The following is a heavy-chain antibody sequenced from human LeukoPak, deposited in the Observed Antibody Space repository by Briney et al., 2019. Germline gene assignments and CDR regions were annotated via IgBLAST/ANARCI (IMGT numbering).Heavy chain of an antibody. CDR1: GYTFTTYS. V-gene: IGHV1-46*01. D-gene: IGHD1-26*01. J-gene: IGHJ1*01. CDR3: AKDSGSGSFAEYFQN. Sequence: AASVKVSCKASGYTFTTYSIHWVRQAPGQGLEWLGIIYPSGGSTTYAQKFQGRVTMTRDTSTSTVYMELSSLRSEDTAVYYCAKDSGSGSFAEYFQNWGQGTLVSVSS. CDR2: IYPSGGST.